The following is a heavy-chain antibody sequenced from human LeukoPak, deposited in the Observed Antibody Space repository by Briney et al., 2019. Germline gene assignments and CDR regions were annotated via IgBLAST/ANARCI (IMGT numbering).Heavy chain of an antibody. CDR1: GFTFSSYW. D-gene: IGHD3-16*01. V-gene: IGHV3-74*01. CDR2: INSDGSST. J-gene: IGHJ6*03. CDR3: EKGRGGEHIYYYYYRAV. Sequence: GGSLRLSCAASGFTFSSYWMHWVRQAPGKGLVWVSRINSDGSSTSYADSVKGRFTISRDNAKNTLYLQMNSLRAEDTAVYCCEKGRGGEHIYYYYYRAVGGKGTTVTISS.